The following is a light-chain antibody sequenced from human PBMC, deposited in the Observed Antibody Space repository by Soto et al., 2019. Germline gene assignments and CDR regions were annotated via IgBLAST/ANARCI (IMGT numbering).Light chain of an antibody. CDR1: QSISSSY. Sequence: ENVLTQSPGTLSLSPGERATLSCRASQSISSSYLAWYQQKPGQPPRLLMYGASNRSTGIPDRFSGSGSGTYFTLTISRLEPEDFAVYYCQQYSGSPPLTFGGGTKVEIK. V-gene: IGKV3-20*01. CDR2: GAS. J-gene: IGKJ4*01. CDR3: QQYSGSPPLT.